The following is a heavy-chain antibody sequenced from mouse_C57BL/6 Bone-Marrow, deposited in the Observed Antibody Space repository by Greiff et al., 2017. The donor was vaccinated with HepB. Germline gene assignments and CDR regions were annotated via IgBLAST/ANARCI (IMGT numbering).Heavy chain of an antibody. Sequence: VQVVESDAELVKPGASVKISCKVSGYTFTDHTIHWMKQRPEQGLEWIGYIYPRDGSSRYNGKFKGKATLTEDKSSSTAYMQLNSLTSEDSAVFFCARRTTVGYFDVWGTGTTVTVSS. J-gene: IGHJ1*03. CDR2: IYPRDGSS. CDR1: GYTFTDHT. D-gene: IGHD1-1*01. CDR3: ARRTTVGYFDV. V-gene: IGHV1-78*01.